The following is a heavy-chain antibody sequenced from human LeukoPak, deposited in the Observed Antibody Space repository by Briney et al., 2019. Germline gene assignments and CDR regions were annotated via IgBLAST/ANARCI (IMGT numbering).Heavy chain of an antibody. CDR1: GFTFSSYA. J-gene: IGHJ5*02. CDR3: ANHYFDWLGAPNWFDP. CDR2: ISGSGGST. D-gene: IGHD3-9*01. Sequence: PGGSLRLSCAASGFTFSSYAMSWVRQAPGKGLEWVSAISGSGGSTYYADSVKGRFTISRDNSKNTLYLQMNSLRAEDTAVYYCANHYFDWLGAPNWFDPWGQGTLVTVSS. V-gene: IGHV3-23*01.